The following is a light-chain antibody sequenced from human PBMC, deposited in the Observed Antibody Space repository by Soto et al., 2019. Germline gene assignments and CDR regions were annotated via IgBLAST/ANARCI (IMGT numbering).Light chain of an antibody. CDR3: SSYTSSSTPLYV. CDR2: DVS. V-gene: IGLV2-14*01. J-gene: IGLJ1*01. Sequence: QSVLTQPASVSGSPGQSITISCTGTSSDVGGYNYVSWYQQHPGKAPKLMIYDVSNRPSGVSNRFSGSKSGNTASLTISGLQAQDEADYYCSSYTSSSTPLYVFGTGPKLTVL. CDR1: SSDVGGYNY.